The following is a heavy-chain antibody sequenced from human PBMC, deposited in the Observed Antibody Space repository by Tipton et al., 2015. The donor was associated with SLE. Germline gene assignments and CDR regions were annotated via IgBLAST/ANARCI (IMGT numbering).Heavy chain of an antibody. Sequence: TLSLTCTVSAGSITSSSYYWAWIRQPPGKGLEWIGSIYHSGSTYYNPSLKSRVTISVDTSKNQFSLRLTSVTAADTAVYYCARTLGAIAHTVYDAFDIWGQGKMVTVSS. CDR1: AGSITSSSYY. D-gene: IGHD1-26*01. CDR3: ARTLGAIAHTVYDAFDI. V-gene: IGHV4-39*07. J-gene: IGHJ3*02. CDR2: IYHSGST.